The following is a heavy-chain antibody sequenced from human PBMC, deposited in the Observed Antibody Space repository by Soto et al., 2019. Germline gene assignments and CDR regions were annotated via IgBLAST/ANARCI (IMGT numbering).Heavy chain of an antibody. CDR2: IRSKANSYAT. CDR3: TRASFNWYSSSWSPFDY. Sequence: GGSLRLSCAASGFTFSGSAMHWVRQASGKGLEWVGRIRSKANSYATAYAASVKGRFTISRDDSKNTAYLQMNSLKTEDTAVYYCTRASFNWYSSSWSPFDYWGQGTLVTVSS. CDR1: GFTFSGSA. D-gene: IGHD6-13*01. J-gene: IGHJ4*02. V-gene: IGHV3-73*01.